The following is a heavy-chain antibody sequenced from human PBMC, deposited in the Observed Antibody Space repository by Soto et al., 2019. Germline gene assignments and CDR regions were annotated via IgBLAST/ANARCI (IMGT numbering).Heavy chain of an antibody. CDR2: IRSKAYGGTT. J-gene: IGHJ6*02. CDR1: GFTFGDYA. Sequence: GGSLRLSCTASGFTFGDYAMSWFRQAPGKGLEWVGFIRSKAYGGTTEYAASVKGRFTISRDDSKSIAYLQMNSLKTEDTAVYYCTSSESDYYDSSGYYYYGMDVWGQGTTVTVSS. D-gene: IGHD3-22*01. V-gene: IGHV3-49*03. CDR3: TSSESDYYDSSGYYYYGMDV.